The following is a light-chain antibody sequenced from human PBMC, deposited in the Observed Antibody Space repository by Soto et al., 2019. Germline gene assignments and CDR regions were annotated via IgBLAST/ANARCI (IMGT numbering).Light chain of an antibody. V-gene: IGKV3-11*01. CDR1: HSVSSH. CDR2: DAS. CDR3: QQRSNWPGLS. Sequence: EVVLTQSPATLSLSPGEGATLSCRASHSVSSHLVWYQHKPGQAPRLLIYDASKRATGIPARFSGSGSGTDFTLPISSLEPEDFAVYYCQQRSNWPGLSFGGGTKVEIK. J-gene: IGKJ4*01.